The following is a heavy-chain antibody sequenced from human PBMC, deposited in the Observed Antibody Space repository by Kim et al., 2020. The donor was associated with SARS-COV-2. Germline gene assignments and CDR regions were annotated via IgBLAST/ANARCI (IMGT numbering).Heavy chain of an antibody. D-gene: IGHD2-15*01. Sequence: ASVKVSCKASGYTFTSYAMNWVRQAPGQGLEWMGWINTNTGNPTYAQGFTGRFVFSLDSSVSTAYLQISSLKAEDTAVYYCARRVSGGNPGDFQYWGQGTLVTVSS. CDR2: INTNTGNP. J-gene: IGHJ1*01. CDR3: ARRVSGGNPGDFQY. V-gene: IGHV7-4-1*02. CDR1: GYTFTSYA.